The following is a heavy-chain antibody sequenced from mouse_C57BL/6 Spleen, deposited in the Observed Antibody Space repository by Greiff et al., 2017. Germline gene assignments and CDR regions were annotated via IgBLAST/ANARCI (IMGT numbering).Heavy chain of an antibody. J-gene: IGHJ3*01. D-gene: IGHD2-3*01. V-gene: IGHV14-2*01. CDR3: AREWLLRAWFAY. Sequence: EVKLMESGAELVKPGASVKLSCTASGFNIKDYYMHWVKQRTEQGLEWIGRIDPEDGETKYAPKFQGKATITADTSSNTAYLQLSSLTSEDTAVYYCAREWLLRAWFAYWGQGTLGTVSA. CDR1: GFNIKDYY. CDR2: IDPEDGET.